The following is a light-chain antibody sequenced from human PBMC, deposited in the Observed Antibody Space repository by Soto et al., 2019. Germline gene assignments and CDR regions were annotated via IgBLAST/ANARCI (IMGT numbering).Light chain of an antibody. CDR2: NNN. J-gene: IGLJ1*01. CDR1: SSNTASNY. Sequence: QTVVTQPPSASGTPGQRVTISCSGSSSNTASNYVYWYQQLPGTAPKLLIYNNNQRPSGVPDRFSGSKSGTSASLAISGLRSEDEADYYCAAWDDTLSGYVFGTGTKLTVL. V-gene: IGLV1-47*02. CDR3: AAWDDTLSGYV.